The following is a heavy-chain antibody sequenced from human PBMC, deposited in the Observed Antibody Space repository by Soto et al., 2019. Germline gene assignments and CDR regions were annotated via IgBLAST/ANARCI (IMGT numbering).Heavy chain of an antibody. V-gene: IGHV3-53*01. D-gene: IGHD3-22*01. Sequence: VSLRLSCAASGFTVNSNYLTWVRQAPGKGLKWVSVLYPDGRAYYADSVKGRFTISTDNSQNTVYLQMNTLRADDTAVYYCARGLGREYFDNRGYSHLDYWGQGTPVTVYS. CDR3: ARGLGREYFDNRGYSHLDY. CDR2: LYPDGRA. CDR1: GFTVNSNY. J-gene: IGHJ4*02.